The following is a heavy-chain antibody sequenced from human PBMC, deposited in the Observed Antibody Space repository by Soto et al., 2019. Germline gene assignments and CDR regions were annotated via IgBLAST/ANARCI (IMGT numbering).Heavy chain of an antibody. V-gene: IGHV3-30-3*01. CDR1: NFSLLSYT. CDR3: ARELYSYGRYFDF. CDR2: ISSDGNKK. D-gene: IGHD5-18*01. J-gene: IGHJ4*01. Sequence: GGFLRLSCAASNFSLLSYTRHWVRQTPGKGLDWVAFISSDGNKKRYADSVEGRFTIPRDSSTNTVFLHMHSLTTADTAIYYCARELYSYGRYFDFWGHGTPVTVSS.